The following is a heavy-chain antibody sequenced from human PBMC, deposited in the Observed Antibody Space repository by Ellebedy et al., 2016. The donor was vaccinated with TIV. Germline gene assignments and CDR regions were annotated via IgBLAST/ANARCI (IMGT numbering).Heavy chain of an antibody. CDR1: GFTFSNYA. V-gene: IGHV3-21*01. D-gene: IGHD1-26*01. J-gene: IGHJ4*02. CDR3: EREEPGTTTFALDY. CDR2: SSASGDRT. Sequence: GESLKISCAASGFTFSNYAMNWVRQAPGKGLEWVSTSSASGDRTYYADSVKGRFTISRDNAKNSLYLQMNSLRAEDTAVYYCEREEPGTTTFALDYWGQGTLVTVSS.